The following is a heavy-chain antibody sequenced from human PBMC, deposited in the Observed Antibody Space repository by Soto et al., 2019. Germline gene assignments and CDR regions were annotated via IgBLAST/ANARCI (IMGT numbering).Heavy chain of an antibody. V-gene: IGHV1-2*04. J-gene: IGHJ4*02. CDR3: VRGVYISSQRNDY. Sequence: QVQLVQSGAEVKKPGASVKVSCKASGYTFTGYYMHWVRQAPGQGLEWMGWINPNSGGTNYAQRFQGWVTRTRDTSISTAYMELSRLRSDDTAVYYCVRGVYISSQRNDYWGQGSLVTVSS. D-gene: IGHD6-13*01. CDR2: INPNSGGT. CDR1: GYTFTGYY.